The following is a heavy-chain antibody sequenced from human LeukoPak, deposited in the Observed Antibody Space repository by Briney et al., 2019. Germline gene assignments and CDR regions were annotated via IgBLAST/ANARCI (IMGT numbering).Heavy chain of an antibody. V-gene: IGHV3-15*01. D-gene: IGHD1-26*01. CDR1: GFTFSKAW. J-gene: IGHJ4*02. Sequence: GGSLRPSCVASGFTFSKAWVSWGRQAPGEGLEWVGRIKSKTDGGTTDYAAPVKGRFTISRDDSKNTLYLEMNSLKTEDTAVYYCTTDARWSGSYFGWGQGTLVTVSS. CDR3: TTDARWSGSYFG. CDR2: IKSKTDGGTT.